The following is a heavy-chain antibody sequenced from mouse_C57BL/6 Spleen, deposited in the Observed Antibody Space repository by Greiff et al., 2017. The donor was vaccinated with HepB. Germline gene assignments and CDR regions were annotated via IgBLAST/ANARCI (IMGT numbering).Heavy chain of an antibody. CDR1: GYTFTDYY. J-gene: IGHJ1*03. D-gene: IGHD2-9*01. CDR3: ARQSYYGYDRYFDV. V-gene: IGHV1-26*01. Sequence: VQLQQSGPELVKPGASVKISCKASGYTFTDYYMNWVKQSHGKSLEWIGDINPNNGGTSYNQKFKGKATLTVDKSSSTAYMELRSLTSEDSAVYYCARQSYYGYDRYFDVWGTGTTVTVSS. CDR2: INPNNGGT.